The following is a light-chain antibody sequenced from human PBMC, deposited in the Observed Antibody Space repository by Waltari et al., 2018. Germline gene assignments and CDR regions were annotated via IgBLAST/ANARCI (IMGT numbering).Light chain of an antibody. CDR3: VLYMGGGIL. J-gene: IGLJ3*02. Sequence: QTVVTQEPSFSVSPGGTVTLTCGLISGSVSTTSSPSWYQQTPGLPPRPLIYSTNTRSSGVPDRFSGSILGNKAALTITGAQADDEAVYHCVLYMGGGILFGGGTTLTVL. V-gene: IGLV8-61*01. CDR1: SGSVSTTSS. CDR2: STN.